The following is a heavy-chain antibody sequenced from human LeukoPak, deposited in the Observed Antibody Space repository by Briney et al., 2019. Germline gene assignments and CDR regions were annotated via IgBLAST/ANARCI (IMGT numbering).Heavy chain of an antibody. CDR1: GFTFSSYA. Sequence: PGGSLRLSCAASGFTFSSYAMSWVRQVPGKGLEWVSAISGSGGSTYYADSVKGRFTISRDNSKNTLYLQMNSLRAEDTAVYYCAKDQIVAKGYYYYYYMDVWGKGTTVTVSS. D-gene: IGHD5-12*01. V-gene: IGHV3-23*01. J-gene: IGHJ6*03. CDR3: AKDQIVAKGYYYYYYMDV. CDR2: ISGSGGST.